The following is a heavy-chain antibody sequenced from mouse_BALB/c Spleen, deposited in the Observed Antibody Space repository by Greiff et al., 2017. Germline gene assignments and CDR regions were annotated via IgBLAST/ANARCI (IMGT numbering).Heavy chain of an antibody. Sequence: EVQLQQSGPELVKPGASVKISCKASGYSFTSYYMHWVKQSHGKSLEWIGYIDPFNGGTSYNQKFKGKATLTVDKSSSTAYMHLSSLTSEDSAVYYCARGGRREGYFDYWGQGTTLTVSS. J-gene: IGHJ2*01. V-gene: IGHV1S135*01. CDR1: GYSFTSYY. CDR2: IDPFNGGT. CDR3: ARGGRREGYFDY.